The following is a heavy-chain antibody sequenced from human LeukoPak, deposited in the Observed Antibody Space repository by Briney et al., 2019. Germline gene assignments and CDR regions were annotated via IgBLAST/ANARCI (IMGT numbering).Heavy chain of an antibody. CDR2: IYTSGST. CDR3: ARDERITMIVGPTGIDAFDI. V-gene: IGHV4-4*07. J-gene: IGHJ3*02. CDR1: GGSISSYY. Sequence: SETLSLTCTVSGGSISSYYWSWIRQPAGEGLEWIGRIYTSGSTNYNPSLKSRVTMSVDTSKNQFSLKLSSVTAADTVVYYCARDERITMIVGPTGIDAFDIWGQGTMVTVSS. D-gene: IGHD3-22*01.